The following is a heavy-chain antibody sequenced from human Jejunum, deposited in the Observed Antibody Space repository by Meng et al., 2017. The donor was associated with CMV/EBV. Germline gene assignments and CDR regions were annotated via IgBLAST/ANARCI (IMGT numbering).Heavy chain of an antibody. V-gene: IGHV3-74*01. CDR1: GFSFSNSW. CDR2: VNFDGSTT. D-gene: IGHD3-3*01. CDR3: ARPLTYDLDAFDI. J-gene: IGHJ3*02. Sequence: AVGFSFSNSWLHWGRQAPGKGLVWVSRVNFDGSTTSYADSVKGRFTISRDNAKNTLYLQMNSLRAEDTAVYYCARPLTYDLDAFDIWGQGTMVTVS.